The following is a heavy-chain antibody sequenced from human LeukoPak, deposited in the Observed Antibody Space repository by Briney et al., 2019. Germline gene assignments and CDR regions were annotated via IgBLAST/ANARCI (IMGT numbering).Heavy chain of an antibody. CDR3: ARGPRGYSYGRSFDY. V-gene: IGHV1-69*13. CDR1: GGTFSSYA. Sequence: SVTVSCKASGGTFSSYAISWVRQAPGQGLEWMGGIIPIFGTANYAQKFQGRVTITADESTSTAYMELSSLRSEDTAVCYCARGPRGYSYGRSFDYWGQGTQVTVSS. CDR2: IIPIFGTA. J-gene: IGHJ4*02. D-gene: IGHD5-18*01.